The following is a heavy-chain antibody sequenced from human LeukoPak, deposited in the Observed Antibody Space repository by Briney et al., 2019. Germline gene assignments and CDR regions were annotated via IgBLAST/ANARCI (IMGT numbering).Heavy chain of an antibody. Sequence: GGSLRLTCAASGFTFSSYWMIWVRQAPGKGLEWVANVKEDGSEKNYVDSVKGRFTISRDNSKNTLYLQMNSLRAEDTAVYYCAKDQRHVVGATGAVDYFDYWGQGTLVTVSS. CDR1: GFTFSSYW. CDR2: VKEDGSEK. D-gene: IGHD1-26*01. V-gene: IGHV3-7*05. CDR3: AKDQRHVVGATGAVDYFDY. J-gene: IGHJ4*02.